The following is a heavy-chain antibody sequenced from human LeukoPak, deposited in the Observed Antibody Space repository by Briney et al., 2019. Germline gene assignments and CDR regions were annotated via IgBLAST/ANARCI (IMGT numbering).Heavy chain of an antibody. Sequence: ASVKVSCKASGYTFTGYYMHWVRQAPGQGPEWMGWINPNSGGTNYAQKFQGRVTTTRDTSISTAYMELSRLRSDDTAVYYCARDSGDSITMVRGVIGGYWGQGTLVTVSS. CDR1: GYTFTGYY. CDR2: INPNSGGT. CDR3: ARDSGDSITMVRGVIGGY. D-gene: IGHD3-10*01. J-gene: IGHJ4*02. V-gene: IGHV1-2*02.